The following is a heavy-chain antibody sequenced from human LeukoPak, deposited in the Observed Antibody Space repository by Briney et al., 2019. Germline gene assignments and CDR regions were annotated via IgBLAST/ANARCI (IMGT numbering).Heavy chain of an antibody. CDR2: INPNSGGT. V-gene: IGHV1-2*04. J-gene: IGHJ6*02. CDR3: ARDVSNLYDFWSGTRGSYGMDV. Sequence: ASVKVSCKASGYTFTGYYMHWVRQAPGQGLEWMGWINPNSGGTNYAQKFQGWVTMTRDTSISTAYMELSRLRSDDTAVSYCARDVSNLYDFWSGTRGSYGMDVWGQGTTVTVSS. CDR1: GYTFTGYY. D-gene: IGHD3-3*01.